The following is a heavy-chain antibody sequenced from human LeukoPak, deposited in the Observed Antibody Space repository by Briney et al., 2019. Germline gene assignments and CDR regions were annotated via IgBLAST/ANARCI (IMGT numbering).Heavy chain of an antibody. D-gene: IGHD2-2*01. Sequence: GGSLRLSCAASGFTFSSYSMNWVRQAPGKGLEWVSSNSSSSSYIYYTDSVKGRFTISRDNSKNTLYLQMNSLRAEDTAVYYCAKEPTSAGYFDLWGRGTLVTVSS. J-gene: IGHJ2*01. CDR3: AKEPTSAGYFDL. CDR1: GFTFSSYS. V-gene: IGHV3-21*04. CDR2: NSSSSSYI.